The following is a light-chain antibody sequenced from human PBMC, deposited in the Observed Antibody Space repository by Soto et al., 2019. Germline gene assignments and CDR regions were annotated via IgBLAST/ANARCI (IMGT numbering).Light chain of an antibody. V-gene: IGKV1-39*01. CDR1: QSISSY. Sequence: DIAVTQKPSSLSASVGDRVTITSRASQSISSYLNWYQQKPGKAPKLLIYAASSLQSGVPSRFSGSGSGTDFTLTISSLQPEDFATCYCQQSYSTPRAFGQGTKV. J-gene: IGKJ1*01. CDR2: AAS. CDR3: QQSYSTPRA.